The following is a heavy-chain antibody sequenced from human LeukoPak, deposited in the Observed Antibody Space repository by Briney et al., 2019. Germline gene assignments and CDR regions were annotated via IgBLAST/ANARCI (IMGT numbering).Heavy chain of an antibody. Sequence: ASVKVSCKVSGYTLTELSMHWVRQAPGKGLEWMGGFDPEDGETIYAQKFQGRVTMTEGTSTDTAYMELSSLRSEDTAVYYCARAPKEYGPYYYYYGMDVWGQGTTVTVSS. CDR3: ARAPKEYGPYYYYYGMDV. CDR1: GYTLTELS. J-gene: IGHJ6*02. V-gene: IGHV1-24*01. D-gene: IGHD2/OR15-2a*01. CDR2: FDPEDGET.